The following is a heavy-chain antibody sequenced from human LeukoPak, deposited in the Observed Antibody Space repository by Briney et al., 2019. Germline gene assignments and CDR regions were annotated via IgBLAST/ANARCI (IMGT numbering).Heavy chain of an antibody. CDR1: GFTFSSYS. CDR2: ISSSSSYI. V-gene: IGHV3-21*01. CDR3: ARARNEDTIFGVVTYDYFDY. Sequence: PGGSLRLSCAASGFTFSSYSMNWVGQAPGKGLEWVSSISSSSSYIYYADSVKGRFTISRDNAKNSLYLQMNSLRAEDTAVYYCARARNEDTIFGVVTYDYFDYWGQGTLVTVSS. D-gene: IGHD3-3*01. J-gene: IGHJ4*02.